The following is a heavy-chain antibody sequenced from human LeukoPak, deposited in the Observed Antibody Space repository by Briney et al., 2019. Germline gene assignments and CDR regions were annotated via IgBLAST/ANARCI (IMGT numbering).Heavy chain of an antibody. Sequence: GSLRLSCAASGFTFSSYGMHWVRQAPGKGLEWVAVIWYDGSNKYYTDSVKGRFTISRDNSENTLYLQMNSLRAEDTAVYYCARGPGQLAGGNLFSYFDYWGQGTLVTVSS. V-gene: IGHV3-33*01. D-gene: IGHD6-6*01. CDR1: GFTFSSYG. J-gene: IGHJ4*02. CDR2: IWYDGSNK. CDR3: ARGPGQLAGGNLFSYFDY.